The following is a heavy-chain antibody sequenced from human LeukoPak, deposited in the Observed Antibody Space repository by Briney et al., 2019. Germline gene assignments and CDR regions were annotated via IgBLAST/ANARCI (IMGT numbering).Heavy chain of an antibody. CDR1: GSTFTSYG. J-gene: IGHJ4*02. D-gene: IGHD2-2*01. CDR2: ISAYNGNT. V-gene: IGHV1-18*04. CDR3: ARGEYCSSISCYERYYFDY. Sequence: GASVKVSCKASGSTFTSYGIIWVRQAPGQGHERRGGISAYNGNTNYVQELQGGVTMTSDTSTSTAYMELRSLRSDDTAVYYCARGEYCSSISCYERYYFDYWGQGTLVTVSS.